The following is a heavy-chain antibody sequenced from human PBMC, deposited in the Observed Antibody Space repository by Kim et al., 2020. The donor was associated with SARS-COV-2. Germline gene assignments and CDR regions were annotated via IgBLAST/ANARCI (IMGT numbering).Heavy chain of an antibody. D-gene: IGHD2-21*01. CDR3: TRGSPIAGALRWTDY. V-gene: IGHV1-2*02. CDR2: VNPKSGDT. Sequence: ASVKVSCKASGYTLTDYYIHWVRQAPGQGLEYMGWVNPKSGDTKSAQKFEGRVTMTRDPSINTVCLELSGLRSDDTAIYYCTRGSPIAGALRWTDYRGQG. J-gene: IGHJ4*02. CDR1: GYTLTDYY.